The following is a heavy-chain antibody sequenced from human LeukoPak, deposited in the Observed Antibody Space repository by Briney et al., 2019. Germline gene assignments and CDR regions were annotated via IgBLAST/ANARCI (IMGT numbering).Heavy chain of an antibody. J-gene: IGHJ4*02. V-gene: IGHV4-59*01. Sequence: KTSETLSLTRTVSAGSISSYSWSWIRQPPGKGLEWIGYIYYNGSTNYNPSLKNRVTITVDTSKSQYSLKLNPVTAADTAVYYCARGTPSQWTLDYWGQGNLVTVSS. CDR2: IYYNGST. D-gene: IGHD6-19*01. CDR3: ARGTPSQWTLDY. CDR1: AGSISSYS.